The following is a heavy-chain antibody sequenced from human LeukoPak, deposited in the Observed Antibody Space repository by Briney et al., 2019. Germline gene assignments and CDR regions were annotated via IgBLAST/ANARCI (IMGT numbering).Heavy chain of an antibody. Sequence: SETLSLTCTVSGGSISSYYWSWIRQPPGKGLEWIGYIYYSGSTNYNPSLKSRDTISVDTSKNQFSLKLSSVTAADTAVYYCASQSGYSGYDDFDYWGQGTLVTVSS. D-gene: IGHD5-12*01. V-gene: IGHV4-59*08. J-gene: IGHJ4*02. CDR2: IYYSGST. CDR1: GGSISSYY. CDR3: ASQSGYSGYDDFDY.